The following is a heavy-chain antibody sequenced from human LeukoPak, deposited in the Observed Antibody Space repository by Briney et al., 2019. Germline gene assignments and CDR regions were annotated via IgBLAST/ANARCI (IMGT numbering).Heavy chain of an antibody. CDR1: GFTFSSYA. D-gene: IGHD3-10*01. Sequence: PGGSLRLSCAASGFTFSSYAMSWVRQAPGKGLEWVSAISGSGGSTYYADSVKGRFTISRDNSKNTLYLQMNSLRAGDTAVYYCAKDHSYYGSGSYLEYWGQGTLVTVSS. CDR3: AKDHSYYGSGSYLEY. V-gene: IGHV3-23*01. J-gene: IGHJ4*02. CDR2: ISGSGGST.